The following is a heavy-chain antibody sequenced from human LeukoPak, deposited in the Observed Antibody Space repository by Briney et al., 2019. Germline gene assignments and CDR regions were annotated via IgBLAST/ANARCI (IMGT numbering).Heavy chain of an antibody. J-gene: IGHJ4*02. V-gene: IGHV4-59*01. CDR2: IHNNGDI. CDR3: GRWGYFDSGNYFVVDY. D-gene: IGHD3-22*01. CDR1: GDSIRSYY. Sequence: PSETLSLTCIVSGDSIRSYYWNPIRQAPGKALEWIGHIHNNGDIAYNFSLKSRVTISMDTSKNQFSLKLSSVTAADTAVYYCGRWGYFDSGNYFVVDYWGQGTVVTVSS.